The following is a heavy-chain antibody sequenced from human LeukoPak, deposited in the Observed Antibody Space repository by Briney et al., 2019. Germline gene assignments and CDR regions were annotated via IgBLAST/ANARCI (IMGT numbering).Heavy chain of an antibody. CDR2: IWYDGSNK. Sequence: GGSLRLSCAASGFTFSSYGMHWVRQAPGKGLEWVAVIWYDGSNKYYADSVKGRFTISRDNSKNTLYLQMNSLRAEDTALYYCARDCSGGSCYSFDYWGQGTLVTVSS. D-gene: IGHD2-15*01. J-gene: IGHJ4*02. V-gene: IGHV3-33*01. CDR3: ARDCSGGSCYSFDY. CDR1: GFTFSSYG.